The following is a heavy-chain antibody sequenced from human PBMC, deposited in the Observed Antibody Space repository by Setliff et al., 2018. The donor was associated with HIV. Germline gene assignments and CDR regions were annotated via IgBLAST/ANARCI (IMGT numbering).Heavy chain of an antibody. CDR2: IYTNGRT. CDR3: VASSSWSCRLNY. Sequence: ASETLSLTCTVSGGSIRSGSYYWSWIRQPAGKGLEWIGHIYTNGRTNYNPPLKSRAAISADTSKKQFSLKLTSVTAADTGIYYCVASSSWSCRLNYWGQGTQVTVSS. D-gene: IGHD6-13*01. J-gene: IGHJ4*02. V-gene: IGHV4-61*09. CDR1: GGSIRSGSYY.